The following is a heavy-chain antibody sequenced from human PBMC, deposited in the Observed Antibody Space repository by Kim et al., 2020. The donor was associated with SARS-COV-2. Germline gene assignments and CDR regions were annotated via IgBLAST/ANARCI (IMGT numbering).Heavy chain of an antibody. Sequence: SETLSLTCSVSGASISNTPYFWGWIRQSPGKGLEWIGSVYYSGSTNYNPSFKSRLTISIDTPKNQFSLRLSSVTAADTAVYYCARDGYGSGRPTEDAFDFWGQGTVVTVSS. J-gene: IGHJ3*01. V-gene: IGHV4-39*07. CDR3: ARDGYGSGRPTEDAFDF. CDR1: GASISNTPYF. D-gene: IGHD3-10*01. CDR2: VYYSGST.